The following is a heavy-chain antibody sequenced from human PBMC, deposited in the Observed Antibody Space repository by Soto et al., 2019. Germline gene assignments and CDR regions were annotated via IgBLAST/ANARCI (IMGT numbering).Heavy chain of an antibody. Sequence: AGGSLRLSCAASGFTFSGYEMNWVRQAPGKGLGWISYISGSGTTICYADSVKGRFTISRDNAKKSLYLQMNSLRAEDTAVYYCAREVTVFGVIIPTPMDVWGQGTTVTVSS. CDR1: GFTFSGYE. V-gene: IGHV3-48*03. CDR3: AREVTVFGVIIPTPMDV. CDR2: ISGSGTTI. J-gene: IGHJ6*02. D-gene: IGHD3-3*01.